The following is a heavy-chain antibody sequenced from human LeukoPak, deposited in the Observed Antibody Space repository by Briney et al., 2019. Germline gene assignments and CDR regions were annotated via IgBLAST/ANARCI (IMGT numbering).Heavy chain of an antibody. CDR1: GFSFSNYG. V-gene: IGHV3-33*03. CDR3: ATDGFAFSTGVYIDF. D-gene: IGHD4-11*01. J-gene: IGHJ4*02. CDR2: IWYDGSNK. Sequence: GGSLRQTCAASGFSFSNYGMHWVRQAPGKGLEWVAVIWYDGSNKYYADSVKGRFTISRDNAKNSLYLQMNSLRAEDTAVYYCATDGFAFSTGVYIDFWGEGWSVTVSS.